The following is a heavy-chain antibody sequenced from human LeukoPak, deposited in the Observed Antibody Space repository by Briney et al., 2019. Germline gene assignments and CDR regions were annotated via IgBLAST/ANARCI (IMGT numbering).Heavy chain of an antibody. CDR1: GYTFTNYG. CDR3: ARVPTSAHQLFSSDY. D-gene: IGHD2-2*01. CDR2: ISANNGET. V-gene: IGHV1-18*04. J-gene: IGHJ4*02. Sequence: ASVKVSCKASGYTFTNYGISWVRQAPGQGLEWMSWISANNGETRYAQNFQGRVTMTTDTFTTTAYMELRSLRSAATAVYYCARVPTSAHQLFSSDYWGQGTQVTVSS.